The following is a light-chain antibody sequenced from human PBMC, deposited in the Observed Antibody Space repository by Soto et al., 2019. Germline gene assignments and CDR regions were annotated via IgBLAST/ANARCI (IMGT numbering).Light chain of an antibody. J-gene: IGKJ1*01. CDR2: DAS. CDR3: QQYNSYSE. Sequence: DIQMTQSPSTLSASVGDRVTITCRASQSISSWLAWYQQKPGKAPKLLIYDASSVESGVPSRFSGSGSGTEFTITISSLQPDDFAAYYCQQYNSYSEFGQGTKVEIK. CDR1: QSISSW. V-gene: IGKV1-5*01.